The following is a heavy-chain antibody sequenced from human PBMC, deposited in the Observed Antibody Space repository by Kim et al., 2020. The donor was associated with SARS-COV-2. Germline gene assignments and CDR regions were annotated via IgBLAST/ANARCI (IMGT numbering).Heavy chain of an antibody. Sequence: SGPTLVKPTQTLTLTCTFSGFSLSTSGVGVGWIRQPPGKALEWLALIYWDDDKRYSPSLKSRLTITKDTSKNQVVLTMTNMDPVDTATYYCAHSRMITFGGVIDFDYWGQGTLVTVSS. V-gene: IGHV2-5*02. J-gene: IGHJ4*02. CDR1: GFSLSTSGVG. CDR3: AHSRMITFGGVIDFDY. D-gene: IGHD3-16*02. CDR2: IYWDDDK.